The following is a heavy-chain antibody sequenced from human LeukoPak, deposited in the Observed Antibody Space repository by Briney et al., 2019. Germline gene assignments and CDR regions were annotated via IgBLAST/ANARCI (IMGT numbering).Heavy chain of an antibody. Sequence: GSLRLSCAASGFTFSSYAMHWVRQAPGKGLKWVAVTSFDGSDNYYADSVKGRFTISRDNSKNTLYLQMNSLRAEDTAVYYCARDQYYDFWSGHRTFDYWGQGTLVIVSS. CDR2: TSFDGSDN. J-gene: IGHJ4*02. CDR1: GFTFSSYA. CDR3: ARDQYYDFWSGHRTFDY. V-gene: IGHV3-30*04. D-gene: IGHD3-3*01.